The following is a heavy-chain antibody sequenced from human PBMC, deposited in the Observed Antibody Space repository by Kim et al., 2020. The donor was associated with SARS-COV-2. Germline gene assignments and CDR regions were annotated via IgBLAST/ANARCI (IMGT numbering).Heavy chain of an antibody. J-gene: IGHJ4*02. CDR3: AADVPSAGVGEFDY. CDR1: GFTFSSAW. Sequence: GGSLRLSCTASGFTFSSAWMTWVRQGPGKGLEWVARIKSGGAVDYDPPMKGRFVISRDDSRNTVYLQMKSLKNEDTALYYCAADVPSAGVGEFDYWGQGTLVPVSS. D-gene: IGHD3-16*01. CDR2: IKSGGAV. V-gene: IGHV3-15*01.